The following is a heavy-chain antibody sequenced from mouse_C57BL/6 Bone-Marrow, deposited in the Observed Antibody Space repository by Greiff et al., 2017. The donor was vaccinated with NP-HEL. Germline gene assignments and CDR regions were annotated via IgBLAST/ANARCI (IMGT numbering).Heavy chain of an antibody. D-gene: IGHD1-1*01. V-gene: IGHV1-74*01. J-gene: IGHJ3*01. CDR2: IHPSDSDT. Sequence: QVQLQQPGAELVKPGASVNVSCKASGYTFTSYWMHWVKQRPGQGLEWIGRIHPSDSDTNYNPQFKGKATLTVDKSSSTAYMQRSSLTSEDSAVYYCAIRAVVDPFAYWGQGTLVTGSA. CDR3: AIRAVVDPFAY. CDR1: GYTFTSYW.